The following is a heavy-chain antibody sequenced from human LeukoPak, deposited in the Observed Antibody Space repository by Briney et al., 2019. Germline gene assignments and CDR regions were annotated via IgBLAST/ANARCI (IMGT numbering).Heavy chain of an antibody. V-gene: IGHV3-53*01. CDR2: IYSGGNT. Sequence: GGSLRLSCAASGVIVSNNYMSWVRQAPGKGLEWVSVIYSGGNTYYADSVKGRFTISRDNSKNTIYLQMNSLRAEDTAVYYCARSGSGIAAAFDYWGQRTLVTVS. J-gene: IGHJ4*02. CDR1: GVIVSNNY. CDR3: ARSGSGIAAAFDY. D-gene: IGHD6-13*01.